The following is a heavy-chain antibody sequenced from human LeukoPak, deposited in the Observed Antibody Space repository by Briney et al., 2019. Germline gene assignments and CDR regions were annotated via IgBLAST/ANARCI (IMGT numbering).Heavy chain of an antibody. CDR1: GGSFSGYY. V-gene: IGHV4-34*01. J-gene: IGHJ6*03. CDR3: ARGTPPHYYYYYYMDV. Sequence: PSETLSLTCAVYGGSFSGYYWSWIRQPPGKGLEWIGEINHSGSTNYNPSLKSRVTISVDTSKNQFSLKLSSVTAADTAVHYCARGTPPHYYYYYYMDVWGKGTTVTVSS. CDR2: INHSGST.